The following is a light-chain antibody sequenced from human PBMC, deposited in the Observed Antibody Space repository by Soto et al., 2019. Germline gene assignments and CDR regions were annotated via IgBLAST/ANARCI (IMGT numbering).Light chain of an antibody. V-gene: IGKV1-39*01. J-gene: IGKJ3*01. Sequence: DIQMTQSPSSLSASVGDRVTITCRASQSISNYLNWYQQKPGKAPQLLIYAASSLQSGVPSRFSGSGSGTGFTLTISSLQAEDFATYFCQQSYSTPLFTFDPGTTVDIK. CDR3: QQSYSTPLFT. CDR2: AAS. CDR1: QSISNY.